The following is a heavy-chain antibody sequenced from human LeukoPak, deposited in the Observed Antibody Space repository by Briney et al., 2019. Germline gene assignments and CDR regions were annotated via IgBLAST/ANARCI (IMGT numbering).Heavy chain of an antibody. V-gene: IGHV4-34*01. CDR1: GGSFSGYY. CDR2: INHSGST. CDR3: ARGLGGHSSSSYYFDY. D-gene: IGHD6-13*01. J-gene: IGHJ4*02. Sequence: SETLSLTCAVYGGSFSGYYWSWIRQPPGKGLEWIGEINHSGSTNYNPSLKSRVTISVDTSKNQFSLKLSSVTAADTAVYYCARGLGGHSSSSYYFDYWGQGTLVTVSS.